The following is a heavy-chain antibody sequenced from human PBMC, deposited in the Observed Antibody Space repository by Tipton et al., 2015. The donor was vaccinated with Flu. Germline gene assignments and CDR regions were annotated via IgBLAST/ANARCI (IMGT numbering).Heavy chain of an antibody. CDR1: GASISSGSFY. CDR2: MSASGSS. D-gene: IGHD3-10*01. V-gene: IGHV4-61*02. J-gene: IGHJ4*02. CDR3: ARGSGSGTDVTFYF. Sequence: TLSLTCTVSGASISSGSFYWTWIRQPAGKGLEWIGRMSASGSSKYKPSLKSRVTMSVDTSKNQFSLRLTSVTSADTAVYYCARGSGSGTDVTFYFWGQGTLVTVSS.